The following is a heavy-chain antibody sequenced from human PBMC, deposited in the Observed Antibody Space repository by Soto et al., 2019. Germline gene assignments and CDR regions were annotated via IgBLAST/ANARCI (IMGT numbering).Heavy chain of an antibody. CDR2: IIPIFGTA. CDR3: ARDRVVTTGSYFDY. Sequence: SVKVSCKASGGTFSSYAISWVRQAPGQGLEWMGGIIPIFGTANYAQKFQGRVTITADESTSTAYMELSSLRSEDTAVYYCARDRVVTTGSYFDYWGQGTLVTVSS. J-gene: IGHJ4*02. CDR1: GGTFSSYA. V-gene: IGHV1-69*13. D-gene: IGHD4-17*01.